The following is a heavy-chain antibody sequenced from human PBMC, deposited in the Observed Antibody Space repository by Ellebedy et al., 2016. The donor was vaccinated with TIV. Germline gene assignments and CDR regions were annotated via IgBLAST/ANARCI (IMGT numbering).Heavy chain of an antibody. V-gene: IGHV4-34*01. CDR2: INHSGST. J-gene: IGHJ4*02. Sequence: SETLSLXXAIYGGSFSGYYWSWIRQPPGKGLEWIGEINHSGSTNYNPSLKSRVTISVDTSKNQFSLKLSSVTAADTAVYYCARVYRLNCSSTSCRTKSRGLLYYFDYWGQGTLVTVSS. CDR1: GGSFSGYY. CDR3: ARVYRLNCSSTSCRTKSRGLLYYFDY. D-gene: IGHD2-2*01.